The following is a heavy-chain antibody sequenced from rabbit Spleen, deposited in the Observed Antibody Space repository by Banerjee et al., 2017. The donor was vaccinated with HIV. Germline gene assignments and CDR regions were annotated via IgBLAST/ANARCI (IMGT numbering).Heavy chain of an antibody. CDR2: IAGSGSGFT. D-gene: IGHD8-1*01. V-gene: IGHV1S40*01. J-gene: IGHJ6*01. CDR1: GFSFSSNDY. CDR3: ARDTASSFSSYGMDL. Sequence: QSLEESGGDLVKHGASLTLTCTASGFSFSSNDYMCWVLQAPGKGLEWISCIAGSGSGFTYSATWAKGRFTCSKTSSTTVTLQMTSLTAADTATYFCARDTASSFSSYGMDLWGPGTLVTVS.